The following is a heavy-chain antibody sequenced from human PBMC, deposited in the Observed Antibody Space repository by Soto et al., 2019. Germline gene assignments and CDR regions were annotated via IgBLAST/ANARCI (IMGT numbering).Heavy chain of an antibody. D-gene: IGHD3-16*01. Sequence: EVQVLESGGGLVQPGGSLRLSCAATGFTFSDFAMSWVRQAPGKGLEWVSRIYGGGNGPHYADSVKGRVTISRDNSKNTSYLQMNSLRAEDTAVYYCAKMEGMYPWGYSFDFWGQGTVVTVSS. CDR2: IYGGGNGP. J-gene: IGHJ4*02. CDR3: AKMEGMYPWGYSFDF. CDR1: GFTFSDFA. V-gene: IGHV3-23*01.